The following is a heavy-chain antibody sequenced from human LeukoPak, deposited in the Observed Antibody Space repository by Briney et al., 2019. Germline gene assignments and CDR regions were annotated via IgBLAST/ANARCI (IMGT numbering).Heavy chain of an antibody. D-gene: IGHD6-13*01. Sequence: GGSLRLSCAASGFTFSSYSMNWVRQAPGKGLEWVSSISSSSSYIYYADSVKGRFTISRDNAKNSLYLQMNSLRAEDTAVYYCARGDYLAAAGTYFDYWGQGTLATVSS. CDR1: GFTFSSYS. CDR3: ARGDYLAAAGTYFDY. V-gene: IGHV3-21*01. CDR2: ISSSSSYI. J-gene: IGHJ4*02.